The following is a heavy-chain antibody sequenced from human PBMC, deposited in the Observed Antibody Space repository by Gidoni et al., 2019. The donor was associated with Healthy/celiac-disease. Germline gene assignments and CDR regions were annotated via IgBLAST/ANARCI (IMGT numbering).Heavy chain of an antibody. V-gene: IGHV3-23*01. D-gene: IGHD5-12*01. J-gene: IGHJ6*02. CDR2: ISGSGGST. CDR1: GFTFSSYA. CDR3: AKDSTQEHSGYDPYYYYYYGMDV. Sequence: EVQLLESGGGLVQPGGSLRLSCAASGFTFSSYAMSWVRQAPGKGLGWVSAISGSGGSTYYADSVKGRFTISRDNSKNTLYLQMNSLRAEDTAVYYCAKDSTQEHSGYDPYYYYYYGMDVWGQGTTVTVSS.